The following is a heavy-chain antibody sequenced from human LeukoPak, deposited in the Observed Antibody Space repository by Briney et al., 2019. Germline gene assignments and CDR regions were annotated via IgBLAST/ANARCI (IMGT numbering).Heavy chain of an antibody. CDR2: INWNGGST. D-gene: IGHD3-22*01. J-gene: IGHJ4*02. CDR3: ARAKYYYDSSGYCD. CDR1: GFTFDDYG. Sequence: GGSLRLSRAASGFTFDDYGMSWVRHAPGKGLEWVSGINWNGGSTGYADSVKGRFTISRDNAKNSLYLQMNSLRAEDTALYYCARAKYYYDSSGYCDWGQGTLVTVSS. V-gene: IGHV3-20*04.